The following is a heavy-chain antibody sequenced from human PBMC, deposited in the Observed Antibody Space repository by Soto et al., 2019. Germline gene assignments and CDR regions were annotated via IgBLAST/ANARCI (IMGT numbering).Heavy chain of an antibody. J-gene: IGHJ4*02. CDR2: ISAYNGNT. V-gene: IGHV1-18*01. CDR3: ARDFGPDTAMVTVDY. CDR1: GYTFTSYG. Sequence: ASVKVSCKASGYTFTSYGISWVRQAPGQGLEWMGWISAYNGNTNYAQKLQGRVTMTTDTSTSTAYMELRSLRSDDTAVYYCARDFGPDTAMVTVDYWGQGTLVTVSS. D-gene: IGHD5-18*01.